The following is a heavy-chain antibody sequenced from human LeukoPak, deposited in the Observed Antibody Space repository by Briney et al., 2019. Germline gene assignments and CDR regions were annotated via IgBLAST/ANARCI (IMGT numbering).Heavy chain of an antibody. CDR3: ATRILGYCASSSCFTSQYYFDY. CDR2: IYTSGST. D-gene: IGHD2-2*02. V-gene: IGHV4-61*02. J-gene: IGHJ4*02. Sequence: SETLSLTCTVSGGSISSGSYYWSWIRQPAGKGLEWIGRIYTSGSTNYNPSLKSRVTISVDTSKNQFSLKLSPVTAADTAVYFCATRILGYCASSSCFTSQYYFDYWGQGALVTVSS. CDR1: GGSISSGSYY.